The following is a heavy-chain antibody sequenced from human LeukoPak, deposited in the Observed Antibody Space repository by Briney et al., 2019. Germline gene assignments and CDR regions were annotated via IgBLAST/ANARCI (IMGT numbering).Heavy chain of an antibody. CDR3: ARRYYDILTGRLHYYVDY. J-gene: IGHJ4*02. V-gene: IGHV5-51*01. CDR2: IYPGDSDT. D-gene: IGHD3-9*01. Sequence: GESLKISCKAPGYSFTSYWITWARQMPGKGLEWMEIIYPGDSDTRYGQYFQGQVTISADKSISTAYLQWSSLKASDTAMYYCARRYYDILTGRLHYYVDYWGQGTLVTVSS. CDR1: GYSFTSYW.